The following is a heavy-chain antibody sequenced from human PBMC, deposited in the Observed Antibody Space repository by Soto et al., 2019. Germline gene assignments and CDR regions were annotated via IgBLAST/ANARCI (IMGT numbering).Heavy chain of an antibody. CDR3: ARDFGPKDIVVVVAAFDY. D-gene: IGHD2-15*01. CDR1: GFTFSSYW. CDR2: IKQDGSEK. J-gene: IGHJ4*02. Sequence: GGSLRLSCAASGFTFSSYWMSWVRQAPGKGLEWVANIKQDGSEKYYVDSVKGRFTISRDNAKNSLYLQMNSLRAEDTAVYYCARDFGPKDIVVVVAAFDYWGQGTLVTVSS. V-gene: IGHV3-7*01.